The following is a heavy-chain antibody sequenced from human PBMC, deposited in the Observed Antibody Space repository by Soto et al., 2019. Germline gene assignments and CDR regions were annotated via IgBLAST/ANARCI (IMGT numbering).Heavy chain of an antibody. V-gene: IGHV3-23*01. D-gene: IGHD2-15*01. CDR2: ISGSGGST. CDR3: AKSGGSCYSEFYYYMDV. CDR1: GFTFSSYA. J-gene: IGHJ6*03. Sequence: EVQLLESGGGLVQPGGSLRLSCAASGFTFSSYAMSWVRQAPGKGLEWVSAISGSGGSTYYADSVKGRFTISRDNSKNTLYLQINSLRAEDTAVYYCAKSGGSCYSEFYYYMDVWGKGTTVTVSS.